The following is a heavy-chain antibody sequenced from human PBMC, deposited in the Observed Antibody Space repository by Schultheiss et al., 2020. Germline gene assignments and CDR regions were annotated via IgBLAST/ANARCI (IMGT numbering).Heavy chain of an antibody. D-gene: IGHD5-12*01. CDR1: GGSMDSDY. V-gene: IGHV4-59*01. Sequence: SETLSLTCSVSGGSMDSDYWSWIRQPPGKGLEWIGYISNTGNTNYNPSLKSRVTISADTSKNQFSLNLTSVTAADTAVYYCARAAALRSFDYWGQGTLVTGSA. J-gene: IGHJ4*02. CDR3: ARAAALRSFDY. CDR2: ISNTGNT.